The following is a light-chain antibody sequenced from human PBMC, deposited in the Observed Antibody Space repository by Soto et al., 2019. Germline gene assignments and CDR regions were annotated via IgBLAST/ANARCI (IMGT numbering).Light chain of an antibody. Sequence: QSALTQHASVSGSPGQSITISCTGTSSDVGGYNYVSWSQQHPGKAPQLMIYEVSKRPSGVSNRFSGSKSGNTASLTISGLQAEDEADYYCSSYTSSSTYVFGTGTKVTVL. CDR1: SSDVGGYNY. CDR2: EVS. V-gene: IGLV2-14*01. J-gene: IGLJ1*01. CDR3: SSYTSSSTYV.